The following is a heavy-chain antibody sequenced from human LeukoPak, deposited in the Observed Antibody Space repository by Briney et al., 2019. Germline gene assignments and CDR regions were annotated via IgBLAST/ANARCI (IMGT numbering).Heavy chain of an antibody. V-gene: IGHV4-38-2*01. Sequence: PSETLSLTCAVSGYSISSGYCWGWIRQPPGKGLEWIGSIYHSGSTYYNPSLKSRVTISVDTSKNQFSLKLSSVTAADTAVYYCARFSSGWYNYWFDHWGQGTLVTVSS. CDR1: GYSISSGYC. D-gene: IGHD6-19*01. J-gene: IGHJ5*02. CDR3: ARFSSGWYNYWFDH. CDR2: IYHSGST.